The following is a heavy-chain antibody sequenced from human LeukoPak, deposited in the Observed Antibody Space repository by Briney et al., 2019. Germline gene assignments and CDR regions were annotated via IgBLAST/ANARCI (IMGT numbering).Heavy chain of an antibody. J-gene: IGHJ4*02. CDR3: ARGGGAVDY. V-gene: IGHV3-7*01. CDR2: IKRDGSEK. CDR1: GFTFSDYW. D-gene: IGHD3-10*01. Sequence: GGSLRLSCAASGFTFSDYWMTWVRQAPGKGLEWVANIKRDGSEKYYVDSVKGRFTISRDNAKNSLYLQMNSLRAEDTAVYYCARGGGAVDYWGQGTLITVSS.